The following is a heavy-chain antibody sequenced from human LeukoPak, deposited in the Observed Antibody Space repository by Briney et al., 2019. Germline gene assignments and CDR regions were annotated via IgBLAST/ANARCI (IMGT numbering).Heavy chain of an antibody. CDR3: ARGSAVVAATRIIPYYYYMDV. D-gene: IGHD2-15*01. CDR2: ISSTSNYI. Sequence: GGSLRLSCAASGFTFSSYSMNWVRQAPGKGLEWVSSISSTSNYIYYADSVKGRFTISRDNAKNSLYLQMNSLRAEDTAVYYCARGSAVVAATRIIPYYYYMDVWGKGTTVTVSS. CDR1: GFTFSSYS. J-gene: IGHJ6*03. V-gene: IGHV3-21*01.